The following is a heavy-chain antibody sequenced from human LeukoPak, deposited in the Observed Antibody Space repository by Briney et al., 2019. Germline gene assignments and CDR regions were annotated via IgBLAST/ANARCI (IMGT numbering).Heavy chain of an antibody. D-gene: IGHD3-16*01. CDR2: ISSSSNYI. J-gene: IGHJ6*02. CDR3: ARDDTNTAGGKYYYYGMDV. CDR1: GFTFSSYS. Sequence: GGSLRLACAASGFTFSSYSMNWVRQAPGKGLEWVSSISSSSNYIYYADSVKGRFTISRDNAKNSLYLQMNSLRAEDTAVYYCARDDTNTAGGKYYYYGMDVWGQGTTVTVSS. V-gene: IGHV3-21*01.